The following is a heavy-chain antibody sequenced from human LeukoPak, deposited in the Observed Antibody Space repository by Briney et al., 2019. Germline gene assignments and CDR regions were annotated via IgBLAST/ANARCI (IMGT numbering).Heavy chain of an antibody. CDR2: INSDGSST. D-gene: IGHD3-16*01. CDR1: GFTFSSYW. J-gene: IGHJ4*02. Sequence: GGSLRLSCAASGFTFSSYWMHWFRQAPGKGLLWVARINSDGSSTNYADSVKGRFTISRDNAKNTLYLQMNSLRAEDTAVYYCARLTPPFDYWGRGTWSPSPQ. V-gene: IGHV3-74*01. CDR3: ARLTPPFDY.